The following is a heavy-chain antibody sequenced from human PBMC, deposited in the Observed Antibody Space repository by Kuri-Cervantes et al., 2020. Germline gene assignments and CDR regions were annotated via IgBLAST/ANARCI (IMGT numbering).Heavy chain of an antibody. CDR2: IYPDDSDT. D-gene: IGHD5-24*01. V-gene: IGHV5-51*01. J-gene: IGHJ4*02. CDR3: ARQGGYNNFDY. CDR1: GYSFTNYW. Sequence: KVSCKGSGYSFTNYWIGWVRQMPGKGLEWVGIIYPDDSDTRYSPSFQGQVTISADTSISTAYLQWSSLKASDTAMYYCARQGGYNNFDYWGQGTLVTVSS.